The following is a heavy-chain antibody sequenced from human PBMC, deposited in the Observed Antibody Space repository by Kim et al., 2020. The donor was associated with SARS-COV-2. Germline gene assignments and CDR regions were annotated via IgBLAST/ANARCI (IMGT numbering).Heavy chain of an antibody. CDR3: ARFIAAAGRDLPLQTKNYYYYYGMDV. D-gene: IGHD6-13*01. CDR1: GYSFTSYW. J-gene: IGHJ6*02. CDR2: IYPGDSDT. V-gene: IGHV5-51*01. Sequence: GESLKISCKGSGYSFTSYWIGWVRQMPGKGLEWMGIIYPGDSDTRYSPSFQGQVTISADKSISTAYLQWSSLKASDTAMYYCARFIAAAGRDLPLQTKNYYYYYGMDVWGQGTTVTVSS.